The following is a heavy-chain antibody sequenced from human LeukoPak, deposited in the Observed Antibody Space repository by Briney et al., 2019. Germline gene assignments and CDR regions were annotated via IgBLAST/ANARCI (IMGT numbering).Heavy chain of an antibody. V-gene: IGHV3-33*01. CDR3: ARDPEIFGAAPLGY. CDR1: GFTFSSYG. Sequence: PGRSLRLSCAASGFTFSSYGMHWVRQAPGKGLEWVAVIWYDGSNKYYADSVKGRFTISRDNSKNTLYLQMNSLRAEDTAVYYCARDPEIFGAAPLGYWGQGTLVTVSS. J-gene: IGHJ4*02. CDR2: IWYDGSNK. D-gene: IGHD3-3*01.